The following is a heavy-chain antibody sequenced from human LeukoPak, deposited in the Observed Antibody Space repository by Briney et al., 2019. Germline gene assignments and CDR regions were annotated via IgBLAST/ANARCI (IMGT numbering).Heavy chain of an antibody. V-gene: IGHV3-53*03. J-gene: IGHJ4*02. Sequence: GGSLRLSCAASEFTVSSNYMSWVRQAPGKGLEWVSVIYTGGSTYHVDSVKGRFTTSRDNSKNTLYLQMNSLRAEDTAVYYCAGGPSEGHYFDYWGQGTLVTVSS. CDR2: IYTGGST. CDR3: AGGPSEGHYFDY. CDR1: EFTVSSNY.